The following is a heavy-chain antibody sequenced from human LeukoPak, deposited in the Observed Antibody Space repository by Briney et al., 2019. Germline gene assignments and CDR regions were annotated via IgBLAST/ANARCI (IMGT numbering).Heavy chain of an antibody. V-gene: IGHV4-4*07. CDR2: IYTSGST. CDR3: ARGPLREWELLVDY. Sequence: SETLSLTCSVSGDSISYFYWSWIRQPAGKGLEWIGRIYTSGSTNYNPSLKSRVTISVDTSKNQFSLKLSSVTAADTAVYYCARGPLREWELLVDYWGQGTLVTVSS. D-gene: IGHD1-26*01. CDR1: GDSISYFY. J-gene: IGHJ4*02.